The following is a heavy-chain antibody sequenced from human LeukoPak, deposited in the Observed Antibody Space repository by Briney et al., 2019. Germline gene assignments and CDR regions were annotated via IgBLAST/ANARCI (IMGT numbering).Heavy chain of an antibody. CDR1: GGSISSYY. V-gene: IGHV4-4*07. CDR3: ARDGGKVISGIELFDY. CDR2: IYTSGST. J-gene: IGHJ4*02. Sequence: SETLSLTCTVSGGSISSYYWSWIRQPAGKGLEWIGRIYTSGSTNYNPSLKSRVTMSVDTSKNQFSLKLSSVTAADTAVYYCARDGGKVISGIELFDYWGQGTLVTVSS. D-gene: IGHD3-16*02.